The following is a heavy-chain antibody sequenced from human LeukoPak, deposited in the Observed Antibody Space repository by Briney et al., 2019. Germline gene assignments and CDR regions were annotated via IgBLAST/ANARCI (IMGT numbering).Heavy chain of an antibody. J-gene: IGHJ4*02. V-gene: IGHV1-2*02. CDR3: ARVRLADERAWAY. D-gene: IGHD3-3*02. Sequence: ASVKVSCKASGYTFSDFYIHWVRQAPGQGLEYVGWITPKSGGTYSPQRFQGRVTMTRDASISTAYMELSSLRSDDTTVYFCARVRLADERAWAYWGQGTLVTVSS. CDR1: GYTFSDFY. CDR2: ITPKSGGT.